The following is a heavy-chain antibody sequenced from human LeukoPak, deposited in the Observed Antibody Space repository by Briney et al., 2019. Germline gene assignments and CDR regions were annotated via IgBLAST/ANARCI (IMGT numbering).Heavy chain of an antibody. D-gene: IGHD3-9*01. Sequence: GGSLRLSCAASGFTFSSYEMNWVRQAPGKGLEWVSYISSSGSTIYYADSVRGRFTISRDNSKNTLYLQMNSLRAEDTAVYYCAKDATGYLYYFDYWGQGTLVTVSS. J-gene: IGHJ4*02. CDR1: GFTFSSYE. CDR2: ISSSGSTI. CDR3: AKDATGYLYYFDY. V-gene: IGHV3-48*03.